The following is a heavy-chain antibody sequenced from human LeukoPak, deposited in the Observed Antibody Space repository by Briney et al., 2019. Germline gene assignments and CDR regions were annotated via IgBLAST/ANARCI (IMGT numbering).Heavy chain of an antibody. V-gene: IGHV4-59*12. D-gene: IGHD2-2*01. CDR3: ARDQEYCSSTSCPFDI. CDR1: GGSISSYY. J-gene: IGHJ3*02. CDR2: IYYSGST. Sequence: SETLSLTCTVSGGSISSYYWSWIRQPPGKGLEWIGYIYYSGSTYYNPSLKSRVTISVDTSKNQFSLKLSSVTAADTAVYYCARDQEYCSSTSCPFDIWGQGTMVTVSS.